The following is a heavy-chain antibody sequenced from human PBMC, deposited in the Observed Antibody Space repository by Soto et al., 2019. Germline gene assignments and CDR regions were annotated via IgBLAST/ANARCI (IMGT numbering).Heavy chain of an antibody. CDR2: IYYSGGT. CDR3: ASTSDSRDSSDFAS. V-gene: IGHV4-31*03. CDR1: GGSISSGGYY. D-gene: IGHD3-22*01. J-gene: IGHJ4*02. Sequence: QVQLQESGPGLVKPSQTLSLTCTVSGGSISSGGYYWSWIRQHPGKGLEWIGYIYYSGGTYYNPSLKSRVTISVDTSKNQFSLKLSSVTAADTAVYHCASTSDSRDSSDFASCGQGTLVTVSS.